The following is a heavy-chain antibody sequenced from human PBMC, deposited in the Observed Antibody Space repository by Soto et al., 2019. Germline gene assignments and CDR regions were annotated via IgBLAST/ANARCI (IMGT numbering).Heavy chain of an antibody. D-gene: IGHD2-21*01. CDR2: MNAGNGNT. CDR1: GYTFNIYA. Sequence: QVRLEQSGADVKTPGASVKVSCQASGYTFNIYAIHWVRQAPGQRPEWMGWMNAGNGNTEYSPKFHGRVTMTRDRYAHAAYMELSGLTSEDTAVSYCARDCTYCGGDTGREAFDSWGKGTMVTVS. J-gene: IGHJ3*02. V-gene: IGHV1-3*01. CDR3: ARDCTYCGGDTGREAFDS.